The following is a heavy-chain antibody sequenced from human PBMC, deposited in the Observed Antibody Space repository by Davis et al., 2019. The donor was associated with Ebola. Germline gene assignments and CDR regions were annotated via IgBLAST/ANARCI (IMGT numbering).Heavy chain of an antibody. CDR3: VRDKEGSKVHPFDY. V-gene: IGHV3-21*01. CDR2: ISSSNSYI. CDR1: GFTFNTYS. D-gene: IGHD2-2*01. J-gene: IGHJ4*02. Sequence: GGSLRLSCAASGFTFNTYSMNWVRQAPGKGLEWVSSISSSNSYIYYADSVKGRFTISRDNAKNSLYLQMNSLRAEDTAVYYCVRDKEGSKVHPFDYWGQGTLVTVSS.